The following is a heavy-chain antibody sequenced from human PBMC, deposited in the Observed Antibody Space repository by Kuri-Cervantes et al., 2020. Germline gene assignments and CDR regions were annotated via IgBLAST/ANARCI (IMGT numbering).Heavy chain of an antibody. V-gene: IGHV3-21*01. CDR2: ISGSSSLR. CDR1: GFTFSRRT. D-gene: IGHD2-21*02. Sequence: GESLKISCEGSGFTFSRRTLNWARQAPGKGLEWLSSISGSSSLRYYSDSVKGRFTISRDNAQNSVYLQLNSLRVDDTATYYCVRGDARDLWGQGTQVTVSS. CDR3: VRGDARDL. J-gene: IGHJ4*02.